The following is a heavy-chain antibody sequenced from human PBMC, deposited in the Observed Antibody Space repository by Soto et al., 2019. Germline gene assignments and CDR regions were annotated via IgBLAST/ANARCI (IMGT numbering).Heavy chain of an antibody. CDR2: LSYDGSDK. D-gene: IGHD1-26*01. J-gene: IGHJ4*02. CDR1: GFTFRSYA. Sequence: GGSLRLSCAASGFTFRSYAIHWVRQAPGKGLEWVAVLSYDGSDKYYAASVKGRFTISRDNSKNTLYLQMDSLRTEDTAVYYCAKVSTSGSYRPYYFDFWGQGTLVTVS. CDR3: AKVSTSGSYRPYYFDF. V-gene: IGHV3-30*18.